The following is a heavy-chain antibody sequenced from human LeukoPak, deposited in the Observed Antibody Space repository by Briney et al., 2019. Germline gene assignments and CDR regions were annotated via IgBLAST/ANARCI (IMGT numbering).Heavy chain of an antibody. Sequence: GESLKISCKGSGYSFTNYWLAWVRQMPGQGLEWMGIIYPGDSDTRYGPSFQGQVTISADKSISTAYLQWSGLKASDTAMYYCARHHYSGLYNWFDPWGQGTLVTVSS. CDR1: GYSFTNYW. CDR2: IYPGDSDT. CDR3: ARHHYSGLYNWFDP. J-gene: IGHJ5*02. D-gene: IGHD1-26*01. V-gene: IGHV5-51*01.